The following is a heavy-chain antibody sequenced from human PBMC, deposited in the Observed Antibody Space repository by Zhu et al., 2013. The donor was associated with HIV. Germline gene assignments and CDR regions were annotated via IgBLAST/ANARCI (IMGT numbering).Heavy chain of an antibody. Sequence: VQLVQSGAEVKKPGESLKISCKGSGYSFTSYWIGWVRQMPGKGLEWMGIIYPGDSDTRYSPPFQGQVTISADKSISTAYLQWSSLKASDTAMYYCARLWTPLVVYGGPYYYGMDVWGQGTTVTGLL. J-gene: IGHJ6*02. CDR1: GYSFTSYW. CDR3: ARLWTPLVVYGGPYYYGMDV. D-gene: IGHD2-8*02. V-gene: IGHV5-51*01. CDR2: IYPGDSDT.